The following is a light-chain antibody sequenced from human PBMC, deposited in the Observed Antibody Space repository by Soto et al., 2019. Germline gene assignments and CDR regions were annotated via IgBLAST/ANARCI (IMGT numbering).Light chain of an antibody. Sequence: AIQLTQSPSSLSASVGDRVIINCRASQGINSALVWYQQKPGKPPKLLVYDASSLEGGVPSRFSGSSYGTDFTLTISSLQPEAFATYYCQQSHSYPFTFGGGTRVEMK. CDR1: QGINSA. CDR3: QQSHSYPFT. V-gene: IGKV1-13*02. J-gene: IGKJ4*01. CDR2: DAS.